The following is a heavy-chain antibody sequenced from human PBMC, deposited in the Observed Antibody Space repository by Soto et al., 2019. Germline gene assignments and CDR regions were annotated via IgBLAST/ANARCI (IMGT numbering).Heavy chain of an antibody. CDR3: ARYSNNWFQTEGMDV. V-gene: IGHV4-4*07. CDR1: VDSITTYY. J-gene: IGHJ6*02. Sequence: PSETLSLTCTVSVDSITTYYWSWIRQPAGKGLEWIGPIDASGNTNYNPSLNSRVTMSIDTSKKQFSLKLTSVTAADTAIYYCARYSNNWFQTEGMDVWGQGTTVTVSS. D-gene: IGHD6-13*01. CDR2: IDASGNT.